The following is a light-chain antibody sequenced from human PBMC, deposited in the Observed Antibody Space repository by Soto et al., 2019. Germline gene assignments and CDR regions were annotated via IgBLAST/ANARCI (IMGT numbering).Light chain of an antibody. V-gene: IGLV2-14*01. CDR1: SSDVGSYNY. CDR3: SSYTSSSTLYV. Sequence: QSVLTQPASVSGSPGQWSTISCTGTSSDVGSYNYASWYQQHPGKAPKLMIYDVSNRPSRVSNRFSGSKSGNTASLTISGLQAEDEADYYCSSYTSSSTLYVFGTGTKLTVL. CDR2: DVS. J-gene: IGLJ1*01.